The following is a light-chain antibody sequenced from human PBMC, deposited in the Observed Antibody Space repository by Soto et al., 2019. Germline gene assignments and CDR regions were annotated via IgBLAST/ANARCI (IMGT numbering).Light chain of an antibody. V-gene: IGKV1-39*01. J-gene: IGKJ3*01. Sequence: DIQMTQSPSSLSASVGDRVTITCRASQSISSYLNWYQQKPGKAPKLLIYAASSLQSGVPSRFSGSGSGTDFTLTISSLQPEDFVTYYCQQSYSTPPWTFGPGTKVDIK. CDR1: QSISSY. CDR2: AAS. CDR3: QQSYSTPPWT.